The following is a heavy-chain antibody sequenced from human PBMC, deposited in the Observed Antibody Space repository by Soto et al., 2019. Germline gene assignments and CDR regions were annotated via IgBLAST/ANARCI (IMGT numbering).Heavy chain of an antibody. D-gene: IGHD3-22*01. Sequence: GASVKGSCTASGGTFSSYAISWVRQAPGQGLEWMGGIIPIFGTANYAQKFQGRVTITADESTSTAYMELSSLRSEDTAVYYCARVEELGYYDSSGYNYWGQGTLVTVSS. CDR1: GGTFSSYA. J-gene: IGHJ4*02. V-gene: IGHV1-69*01. CDR2: IIPIFGTA. CDR3: ARVEELGYYDSSGYNY.